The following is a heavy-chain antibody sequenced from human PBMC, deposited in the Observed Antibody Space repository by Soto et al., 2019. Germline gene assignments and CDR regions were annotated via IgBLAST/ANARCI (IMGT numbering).Heavy chain of an antibody. CDR3: ARDSSSWYPHYYYYGMDV. CDR2: IWYDGSNK. CDR1: GFTFSSYG. D-gene: IGHD6-13*01. J-gene: IGHJ6*02. Sequence: LRLSCAASGFTFSSYGMHWVRQAPGKGLEWVAVIWYDGSNKYYADSVKGRFTISRDNSKNTLYLQMNSLRAEDTAVYYCARDSSSWYPHYYYYGMDVWGQGTTVTVSS. V-gene: IGHV3-33*01.